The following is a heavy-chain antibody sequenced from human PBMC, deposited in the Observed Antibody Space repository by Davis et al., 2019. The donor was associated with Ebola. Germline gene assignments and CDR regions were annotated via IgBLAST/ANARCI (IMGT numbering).Heavy chain of an antibody. D-gene: IGHD3-22*01. Sequence: SETLSLTCTVSGGSISSYYWSWIRQHPGKGLEWIGYIYYSGSTYYNPSLKSRVTISVDTSKNQFSLKLSSVTAADTAVYYCARRAVVVIAPYGMDVWGKGTTVTVSS. CDR3: ARRAVVVIAPYGMDV. CDR1: GGSISSYY. CDR2: IYYSGST. J-gene: IGHJ6*04. V-gene: IGHV4-59*06.